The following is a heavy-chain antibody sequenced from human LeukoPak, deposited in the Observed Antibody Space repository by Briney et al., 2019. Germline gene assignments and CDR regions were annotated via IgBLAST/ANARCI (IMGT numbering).Heavy chain of an antibody. CDR2: IYRSGST. Sequence: SETLSLTCTVSGYSINSGYYWVWIRQPPGKGLEWIGSIYRSGSTNYNPSLKSRVTISVDTSKNQFSLKLSSVTAADTAVYYCAREGDSSSVGWFDPWGQGTLVTVSS. CDR1: GYSINSGYY. CDR3: AREGDSSSVGWFDP. J-gene: IGHJ5*02. D-gene: IGHD6-13*01. V-gene: IGHV4-38-2*02.